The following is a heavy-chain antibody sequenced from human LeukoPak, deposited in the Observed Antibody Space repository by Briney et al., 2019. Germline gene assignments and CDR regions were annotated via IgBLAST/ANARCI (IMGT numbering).Heavy chain of an antibody. D-gene: IGHD3-22*01. CDR1: GASISSSY. V-gene: IGHV4-59*01. CDR2: IYYNGNT. CDR3: VRGNYDNRGYSNAFDI. Sequence: SETLSLTCTVSGASISSSYWSWIRQPPGKRLEWIGYIYYNGNTNSNPSLKSRVTISADTSKNRFSLKLSSVTAADTAIYYCVRGNYDNRGYSNAFDIWGQGTMVTVSS. J-gene: IGHJ3*02.